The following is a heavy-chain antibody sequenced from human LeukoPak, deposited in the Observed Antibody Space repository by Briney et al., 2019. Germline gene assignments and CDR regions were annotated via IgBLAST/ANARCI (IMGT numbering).Heavy chain of an antibody. CDR1: GGSISSYY. Sequence: PSETLSLTCTVSGGSISSYYWSWIRQPPGKGLEWIGYNYYSGSTNYNPSLKSRVTISVDTSKNQFSLKMSSVTAADPAVYYCARDFGGLWFGELLARAAFDIWGQGTMVTVSS. D-gene: IGHD3-10*01. CDR3: ARDFGGLWFGELLARAAFDI. J-gene: IGHJ3*02. V-gene: IGHV4-59*01. CDR2: NYYSGST.